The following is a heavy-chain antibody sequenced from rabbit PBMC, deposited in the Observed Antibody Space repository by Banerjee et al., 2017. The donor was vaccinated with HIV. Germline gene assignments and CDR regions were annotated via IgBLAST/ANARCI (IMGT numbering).Heavy chain of an antibody. D-gene: IGHD1-1*01. CDR1: GIDFSSYG. CDR3: ARDNADGSGYNFNL. J-gene: IGHJ4*01. Sequence: QEQLVESGGGLVTLGGSLKLSCKASGIDFSSYGISWVRQAPGKGLEWIAYIYPDYGSTDYASWVNGRFTISLDNAQNTVFLQMTSLTAADTATYFCARDNADGSGYNFNLWGPGTLVTVS. CDR2: IYPDYGST. V-gene: IGHV1S47*01.